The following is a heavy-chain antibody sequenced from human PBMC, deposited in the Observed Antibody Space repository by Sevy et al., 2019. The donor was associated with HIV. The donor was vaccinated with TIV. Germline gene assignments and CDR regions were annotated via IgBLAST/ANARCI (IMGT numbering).Heavy chain of an antibody. CDR1: GFSFSHYS. CDR3: ALTNSADYYDSGAFHL. D-gene: IGHD3-22*01. J-gene: IGHJ3*01. CDR2: ISYNSNFI. V-gene: IGHV3-21*06. Sequence: GGSLRLSCTVTGFTFSGFSFSHYSMNWVRQAPGRGLEWVSSISYNSNFILYADRVKGRFTISRDDAKNSLFLLMDRLRADDTAMYYCALTNSADYYDSGAFHLWGRGTMVTVSS.